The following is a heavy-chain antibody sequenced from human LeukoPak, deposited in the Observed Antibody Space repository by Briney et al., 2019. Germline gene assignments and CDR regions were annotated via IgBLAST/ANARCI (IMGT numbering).Heavy chain of an antibody. CDR3: ARDGCSGGSCYSRGFDY. Sequence: PSETLSLTCTVSGGSINNYYWSWIRQPPGKGLEWIGYIYYSGSTNYNPSLKRRVTISVDTSKNQFSLKLSSVTAADTAVYYCARDGCSGGSCYSRGFDYWGQGTLVTVSS. CDR2: IYYSGST. J-gene: IGHJ4*02. CDR1: GGSINNYY. V-gene: IGHV4-59*01. D-gene: IGHD2-15*01.